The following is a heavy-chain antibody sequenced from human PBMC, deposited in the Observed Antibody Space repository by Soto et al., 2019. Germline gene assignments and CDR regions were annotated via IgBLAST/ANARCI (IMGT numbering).Heavy chain of an antibody. CDR2: INAGNGNT. Sequence: QVQLVQSGAEVKKPGASVKVSCKASGYTFTSYAMHWVRQAPGQRLEWMEWINAGNGNTKYSQKIQGRVTITRDTCAGTAYKELSSMRSEGTDVDYCARSIVVVTAADYWGQGTLVTVCS. D-gene: IGHD2-21*02. J-gene: IGHJ4*02. CDR3: ARSIVVVTAADY. CDR1: GYTFTSYA. V-gene: IGHV1-3*01.